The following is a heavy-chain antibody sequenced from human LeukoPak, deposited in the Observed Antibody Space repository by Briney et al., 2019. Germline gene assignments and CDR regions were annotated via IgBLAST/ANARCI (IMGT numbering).Heavy chain of an antibody. CDR3: ARSSPGIARPYMDV. CDR2: ISYDGSNK. J-gene: IGHJ6*03. CDR1: GFTFSSYA. D-gene: IGHD6-13*01. V-gene: IGHV3-30-3*01. Sequence: GRSLRLSCAASGFTFSSYAMHWVRQAPGKGLEWVAVISYDGSNKYYADSVKGRFTISRDNSKNTLYLQMNSLRAEDTAVYYCARSSPGIARPYMDVWGKGTTVTVSS.